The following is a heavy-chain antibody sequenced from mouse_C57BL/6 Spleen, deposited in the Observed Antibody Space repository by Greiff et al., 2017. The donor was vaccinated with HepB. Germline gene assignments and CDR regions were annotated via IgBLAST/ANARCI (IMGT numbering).Heavy chain of an antibody. J-gene: IGHJ3*01. V-gene: IGHV14-2*01. CDR3: GGADDYDVAWFAD. CDR2: IDPEDGET. D-gene: IGHD2-4*01. Sequence: VQLQQSGAELVKPGASVKLSCTASGFNIKDSSMHWVKQRPEQGLEWIGRIDPEDGETKYAPKFQGKATITADTSSNTSYLQLSSLTSEDTAVYCCGGADDYDVAWFADWGKGTLGTVSA. CDR1: GFNIKDSS.